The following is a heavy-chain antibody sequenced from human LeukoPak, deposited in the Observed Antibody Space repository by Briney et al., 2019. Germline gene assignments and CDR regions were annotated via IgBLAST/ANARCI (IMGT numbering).Heavy chain of an antibody. J-gene: IGHJ3*02. CDR2: ISYDGSNK. D-gene: IGHD2-21*02. V-gene: IGHV3-30*01. CDR1: GFTFSSYA. Sequence: ARSLRLSCAASGFTFSSYAMHWVRQAPGKGLEWVAVISYDGSNKYYADSVKGRFSISRDNSKNTLYLQMNSLGAEDTAVYYCAREDFGDCGGDCYPGAFDIWGQGTMVTVSS. CDR3: AREDFGDCGGDCYPGAFDI.